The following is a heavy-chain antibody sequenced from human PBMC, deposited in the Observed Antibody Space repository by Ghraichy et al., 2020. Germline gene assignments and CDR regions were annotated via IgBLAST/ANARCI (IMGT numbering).Heavy chain of an antibody. J-gene: IGHJ4*02. D-gene: IGHD5-24*01. V-gene: IGHV3-30*18. CDR2: ISYDGSNK. Sequence: GGSLRLSCAASGFTFSSYGMHWVRQAPGKGLEWVAVISYDGSNKYYADSVKGRFTISRDNSKNTLYLQMNSLRAEDTAVYYCAKDYGEMATIDGFDYWGQGTLVTVSS. CDR1: GFTFSSYG. CDR3: AKDYGEMATIDGFDY.